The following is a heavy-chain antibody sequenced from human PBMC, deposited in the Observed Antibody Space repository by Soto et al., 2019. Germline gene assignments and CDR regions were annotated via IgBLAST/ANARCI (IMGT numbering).Heavy chain of an antibody. V-gene: IGHV3-23*01. Sequence: RGSLVVSCAPPVFTSSYYPMMSVRQAPGKGLEWVAGILGRGTTYHADSVKGRFTISKDNSKSTLYLEMNSLRAEDTAVYYCAKDAVYGDGLWLPESWGQGTLVTVSS. CDR3: AKDAVYGDGLWLPES. J-gene: IGHJ4*02. CDR1: VFTSSYYP. CDR2: ILGRGTT. D-gene: IGHD4-17*01.